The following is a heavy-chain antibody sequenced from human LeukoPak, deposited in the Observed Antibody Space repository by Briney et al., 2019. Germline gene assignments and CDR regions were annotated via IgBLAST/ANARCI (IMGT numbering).Heavy chain of an antibody. V-gene: IGHV1-69*02. Sequence: SVKVSCKASGGTFSGHTFSWVRQAPGQGLEWMGRIIPILNIANYAQKFQGRVTITADKSTSTAYMDLSSLTSEDTAVYYCARGGQLSTGAYFDYWGQGTLVAIAS. CDR2: IIPILNIA. J-gene: IGHJ4*02. CDR1: GGTFSGHT. CDR3: ARGGQLSTGAYFDY. D-gene: IGHD6-6*01.